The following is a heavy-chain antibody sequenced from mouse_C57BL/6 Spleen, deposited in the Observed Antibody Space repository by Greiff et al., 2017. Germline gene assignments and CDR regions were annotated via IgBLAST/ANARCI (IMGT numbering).Heavy chain of an antibody. V-gene: IGHV1-69*01. Sequence: QVQLQQPGAELVMPGASVKLSCKASGYTFTSYWMHWVKQRPGQGLEWIGEIDPSDSYTNYNQKFKGKSTLTVDKSSSTAYLQLSSLTSEDSAVYYCALTTVVAEDYWGQGTTLTVSS. CDR1: GYTFTSYW. CDR3: ALTTVVAEDY. CDR2: IDPSDSYT. D-gene: IGHD1-1*02. J-gene: IGHJ2*01.